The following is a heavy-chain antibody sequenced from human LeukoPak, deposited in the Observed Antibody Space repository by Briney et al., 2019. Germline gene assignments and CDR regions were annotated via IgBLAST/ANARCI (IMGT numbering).Heavy chain of an antibody. V-gene: IGHV4-34*01. CDR2: INHSGST. CDR3: ARGGRGARFDY. J-gene: IGHJ4*02. Sequence: SETLSLTCAVYGGSFSGYYWSWIRQPPGKGLEWIGEINHSGSTNYNPSLKSRVTMSVDTSNNQISLKLTSVTAADTAVYYCARGGRGARFDYWGQGTLVTVSS. CDR1: GGSFSGYY. D-gene: IGHD4/OR15-4a*01.